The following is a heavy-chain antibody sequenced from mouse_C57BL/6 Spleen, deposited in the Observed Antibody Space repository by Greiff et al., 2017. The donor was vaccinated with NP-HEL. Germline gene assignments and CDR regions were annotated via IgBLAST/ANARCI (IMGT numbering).Heavy chain of an antibody. V-gene: IGHV1-74*01. J-gene: IGHJ2*01. CDR3: AISTGTGYYFDY. Sequence: VQLQQPGAELVKPGASVTVSCKASGYTFTNYWMHWVKQRPGQGLEWIGRIRPSDSDNNYNAKFKCKTTMTVDKSYSTAYMQLSNLTAEDSAVYYCAISTGTGYYFDYWGQGTTLTVSS. CDR1: GYTFTNYW. D-gene: IGHD4-1*02. CDR2: IRPSDSDN.